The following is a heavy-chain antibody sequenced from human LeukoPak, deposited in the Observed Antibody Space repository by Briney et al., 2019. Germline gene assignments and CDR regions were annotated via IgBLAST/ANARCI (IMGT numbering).Heavy chain of an antibody. CDR3: ARVKWLQLFSDY. J-gene: IGHJ4*02. Sequence: SETLSLTCTVSGGSISSSSYYWGWIRQPPGKGLEWIGSIYYSGSTYYNPSLKSRVTISVDTSKNQFSLKLSSVTAADTAVYYCARVKWLQLFSDYWGQGTLVTVSS. D-gene: IGHD5-24*01. CDR2: IYYSGST. CDR1: GGSISSSSYY. V-gene: IGHV4-39*07.